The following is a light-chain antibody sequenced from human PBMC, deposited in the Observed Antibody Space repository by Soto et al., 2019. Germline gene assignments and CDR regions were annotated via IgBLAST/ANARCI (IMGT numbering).Light chain of an antibody. Sequence: QSVLTQPASVSGSPRQSITISCTGASSDVGSYTYVSWYQQHPGKAPKLMIYEVNNRPSGVSNRFSGSKSGNTASLTISGLQAEDEADYYCCSYVGSSTYVFGTGTKVTVL. J-gene: IGLJ1*01. CDR1: SSDVGSYTY. V-gene: IGLV2-23*02. CDR2: EVN. CDR3: CSYVGSSTYV.